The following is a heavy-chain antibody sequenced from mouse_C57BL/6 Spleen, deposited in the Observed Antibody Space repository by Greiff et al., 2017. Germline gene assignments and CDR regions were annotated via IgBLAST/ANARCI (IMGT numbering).Heavy chain of an antibody. J-gene: IGHJ4*01. V-gene: IGHV3-6*01. CDR2: ISYDGSN. CDR3: ARSGPYAMDY. Sequence: EVQLVESGPGLVKPSQSLSLTCSVTGYSITSGYYWNWIRQFPGNKLEWMGYISYDGSNNYNPSLKNRISITRDTSKNQFFLKLNSVTTEDTATYYCARSGPYAMDYRGQGTSVTVSS. D-gene: IGHD4-1*01. CDR1: GYSITSGYY.